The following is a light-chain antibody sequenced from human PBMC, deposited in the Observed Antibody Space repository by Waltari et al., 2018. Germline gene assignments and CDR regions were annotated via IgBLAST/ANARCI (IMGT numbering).Light chain of an antibody. CDR2: GSS. CDR1: QTVSTN. V-gene: IGKV3-15*01. J-gene: IGKJ4*01. CDR3: QHYDNWPLT. Sequence: EIVMTQSPATLSVSPGDRATLSCRASQTVSTNLAWYQQKPGKAPRLPIYGSSTRAAGIPARFSGSGSGTDFTLSISSLQSEDFAVYYCQHYDNWPLTLGGGTKVEFK.